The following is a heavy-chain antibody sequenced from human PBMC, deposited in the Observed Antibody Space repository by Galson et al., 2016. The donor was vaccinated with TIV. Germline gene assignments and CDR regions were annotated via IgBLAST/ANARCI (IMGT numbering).Heavy chain of an antibody. Sequence: SLRLSCAASGFTFSGYAMSCVRQAPGKGLEWVSVVTGRSRSTHYADSVRGRFTISRDNSRNTLSLQMNSLRVEDTAVYFCARTTPPPVSSNGWNDAFDFWGQGTIVTVSS. CDR3: ARTTPPPVSSNGWNDAFDF. CDR2: VTGRSRST. CDR1: GFTFSGYA. V-gene: IGHV3-23*01. D-gene: IGHD6-19*01. J-gene: IGHJ3*01.